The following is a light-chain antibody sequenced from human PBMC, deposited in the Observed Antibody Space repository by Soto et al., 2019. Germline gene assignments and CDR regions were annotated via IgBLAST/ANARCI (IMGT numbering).Light chain of an antibody. V-gene: IGKV1-39*01. J-gene: IGKJ2*02. Sequence: DIQMTQSPSSMSASVGDRVTITCRASQSISSYLNWYQQKPGKAPKLLSYAASSLQSGVPSRFSGSGSGTHFTLTISSLHPEDFATYYCQQSYRILRTFGQGTKLDIK. CDR3: QQSYRILRT. CDR2: AAS. CDR1: QSISSY.